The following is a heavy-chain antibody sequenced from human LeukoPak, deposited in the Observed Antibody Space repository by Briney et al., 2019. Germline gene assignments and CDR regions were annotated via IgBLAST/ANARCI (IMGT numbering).Heavy chain of an antibody. D-gene: IGHD3-10*01. V-gene: IGHV3-30*04. CDR3: AIVWFGDYKLFDP. Sequence: GGSLRLSCAASGFTFSSYAMHWVRQAPGEGLEWVAVISYDGSNKYYADSVKGRFTISRDNSKNTLYLQMNSLRAEDTAVYYCAIVWFGDYKLFDPWGQGTLVTVSS. CDR1: GFTFSSYA. J-gene: IGHJ5*02. CDR2: ISYDGSNK.